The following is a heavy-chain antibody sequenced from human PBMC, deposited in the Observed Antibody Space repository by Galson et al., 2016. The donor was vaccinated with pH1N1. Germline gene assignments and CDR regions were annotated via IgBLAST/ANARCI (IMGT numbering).Heavy chain of an antibody. V-gene: IGHV1-2*02. J-gene: IGHJ4*02. CDR3: ARRGGYGGNSKGLDS. D-gene: IGHD4-23*01. CDR1: GYPFSSHD. CDR2: IRPNGSVA. Sequence: PVKVSCKVSGYPFSSHDIYWVRQAPGQGLEWMGWIRPNGSVADFAQTFQDRAIMTIDTSITTVYMELTRLRYDDTAMYDCARRGGYGGNSKGLDSWGQGTLVTVSS.